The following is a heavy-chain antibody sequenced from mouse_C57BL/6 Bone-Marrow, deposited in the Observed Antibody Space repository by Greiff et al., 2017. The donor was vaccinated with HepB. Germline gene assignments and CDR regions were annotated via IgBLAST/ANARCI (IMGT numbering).Heavy chain of an antibody. D-gene: IGHD1-1*01. Sequence: VQLQQSGTVLARPGASVKMSCKTSGYTFTSYWMHWVKQRPGQGLEWIGAIYPGNSDTSYNQKFKGKAKLTAVTSASTAYMELSSLTIEDSAVYYCTRSPRYYYGSSDWYFDVWGTGTTVTVSS. CDR1: GYTFTSYW. CDR3: TRSPRYYYGSSDWYFDV. J-gene: IGHJ1*03. CDR2: IYPGNSDT. V-gene: IGHV1-5*01.